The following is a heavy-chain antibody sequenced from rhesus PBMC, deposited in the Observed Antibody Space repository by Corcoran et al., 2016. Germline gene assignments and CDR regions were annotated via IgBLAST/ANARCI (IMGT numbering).Heavy chain of an antibody. CDR2: TSGSGGNT. D-gene: IGHD6-25*01. CDR1: GGSISSNY. J-gene: IGHJ4*01. CDR3: ARDQHRWIAAVNFDY. Sequence: QLQLQESGPGLVKPSETLSLTCAVSGGSISSNYWSWIRQPPGKGREWIGRTSGSGGNTDYNPSLKSRVTISTDPSKNKFALKLSSVTAADPAVYYCARDQHRWIAAVNFDYWGQGVLVTVSS. V-gene: IGHV4-173*01.